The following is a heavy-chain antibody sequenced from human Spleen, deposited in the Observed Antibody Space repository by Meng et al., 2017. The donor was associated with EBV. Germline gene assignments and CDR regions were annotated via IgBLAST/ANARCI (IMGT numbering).Heavy chain of an antibody. J-gene: IGHJ4*02. D-gene: IGHD3-9*01. CDR2: IIPPRST. V-gene: IGHV4-4*02. CDR1: SGHISCVCL. CDR3: AIDYHDTRRHGIFDY. Sequence: QVQLTEARPGLVKPWWDLSIACAVTSGHISCVCLGSWVRQAPGKGLWGVGQIIPPRSTNYCTSLKIRFTFSVNTSKNQFSLRLSSEAAADTAFNYCAIDYHDTRRHGIFDYWGQGILVTVSS.